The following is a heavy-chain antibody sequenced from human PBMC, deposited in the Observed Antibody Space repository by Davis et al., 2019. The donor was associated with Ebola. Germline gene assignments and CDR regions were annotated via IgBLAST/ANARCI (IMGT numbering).Heavy chain of an antibody. CDR3: AKVHPPTTVTTGWFDP. Sequence: PGGSLRLSCAASGFIFSSYAISWVRQAPGKVLEWVSSISVRSITYHADSVKGRFTISRDNSKNTLYLQMNSLRAEDTAVYYCAKVHPPTTVTTGWFDPWGQGTLVTVSS. J-gene: IGHJ5*02. D-gene: IGHD4-17*01. CDR1: GFIFSSYA. V-gene: IGHV3-23*01. CDR2: ISVRSIT.